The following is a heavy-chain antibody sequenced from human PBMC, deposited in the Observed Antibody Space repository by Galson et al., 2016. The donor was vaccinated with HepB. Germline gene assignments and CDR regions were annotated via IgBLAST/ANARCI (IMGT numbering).Heavy chain of an antibody. J-gene: IGHJ5*02. CDR1: GFAFSTYY. Sequence: SLRLSCAASGFAFSTYYMGWVRQAPGRGLEWVAYISNSGVNTHYAGSVNGRFSISRDNAKNSVFRQMNSLRAEDTAVYYCARDRTARAAVDLWGQGTLVTVSS. V-gene: IGHV3-11*06. CDR2: ISNSGVNT. CDR3: ARDRTARAAVDL. D-gene: IGHD6-25*01.